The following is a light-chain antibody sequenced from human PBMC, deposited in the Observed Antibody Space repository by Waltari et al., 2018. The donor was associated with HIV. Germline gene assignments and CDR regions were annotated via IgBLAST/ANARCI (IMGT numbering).Light chain of an antibody. CDR2: KAS. CDR3: QQYNSDFYT. Sequence: IQMTQSPSILSASVGDRVTITCRASQNFDSWLAWYQQRPGRAPKLLIYKASTLEYGVPARFSGSGSGTDFSLTINGLHPDDFATYFCQQYNSDFYTFGQGTRLDLK. V-gene: IGKV1-5*03. CDR1: QNFDSW. J-gene: IGKJ2*01.